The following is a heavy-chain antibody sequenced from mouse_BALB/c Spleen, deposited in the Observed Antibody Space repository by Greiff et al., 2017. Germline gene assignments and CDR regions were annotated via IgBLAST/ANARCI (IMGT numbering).Heavy chain of an antibody. CDR3: TRSAHYAMDY. J-gene: IGHJ4*01. V-gene: IGHV1-69*02. CDR2: IYPSDSYT. Sequence: VQLQQPGAELVRPGASVKLSCKASGYTFTSYWINWVKQRPGQGLEWIGNIYPSDSYTNYNQKFKDKATLTVDKSSSTAYMQLSSPTSEDSAVYYCTRSAHYAMDYWGQGTSVTVSS. CDR1: GYTFTSYW.